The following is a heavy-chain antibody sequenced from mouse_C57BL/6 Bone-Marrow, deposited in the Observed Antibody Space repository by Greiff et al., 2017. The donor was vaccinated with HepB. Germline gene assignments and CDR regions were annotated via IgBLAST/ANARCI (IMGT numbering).Heavy chain of an antibody. Sequence: EVKVVESGGGLVQSGRSLRLSCATSGFTFSDFYMEWVRQAPGKGLEWIAASRNKANDYTTEYSASVKGRFIVSRDTSQSILYLQMNALRAEDTAIYYCARDAITTVVAYYAMDYWGQGTSVTVSS. V-gene: IGHV7-1*01. CDR2: SRNKANDYTT. D-gene: IGHD1-1*01. CDR1: GFTFSDFY. J-gene: IGHJ4*01. CDR3: ARDAITTVVAYYAMDY.